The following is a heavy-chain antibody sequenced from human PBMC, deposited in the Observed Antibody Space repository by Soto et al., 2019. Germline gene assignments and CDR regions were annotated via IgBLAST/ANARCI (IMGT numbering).Heavy chain of an antibody. V-gene: IGHV1-69*04. D-gene: IGHD3-22*01. Sequence: ASVKVSCKASGGFYSIQTISWVRQAPGQGLEWMGRIIPLVHIINNAQKFQGRVAISADKSTSTAYMELSSLKSDDTAIYFCARERRRDDSNTFDALDLWCQGTMVTVSS. CDR1: GGFYSIQT. J-gene: IGHJ3*01. CDR3: ARERRRDDSNTFDALDL. CDR2: IIPLVHII.